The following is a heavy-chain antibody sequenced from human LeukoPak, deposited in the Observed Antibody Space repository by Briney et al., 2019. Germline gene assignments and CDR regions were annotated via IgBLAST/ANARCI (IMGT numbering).Heavy chain of an antibody. CDR3: ARTNGVTMVRGESGWFDP. D-gene: IGHD3-10*01. CDR2: IYSGGST. V-gene: IGHV3-53*01. Sequence: GGSLRLSCAASGFTVSSNYMSWVRQAPGKGLEWVSVIYSGGSTYYADSVKGRFTISRDNSKNTRYLQMNSLRAEDTAVYYCARTNGVTMVRGESGWFDPWGQGTLVTVSS. J-gene: IGHJ5*02. CDR1: GFTVSSNY.